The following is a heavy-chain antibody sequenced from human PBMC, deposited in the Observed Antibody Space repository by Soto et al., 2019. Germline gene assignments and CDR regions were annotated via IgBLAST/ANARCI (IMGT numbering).Heavy chain of an antibody. Sequence: GGSLRLSSAASGFTFSSDSMNWFRQAPGKGLEWVSSISSSSSYIYSADSLKGRFTISRDNAKNSLYLQMNSLRAEDTAVYYCARWGDYYYHAMDVWGQGTTVTVSS. CDR1: GFTFSSDS. D-gene: IGHD3-16*01. J-gene: IGHJ6*02. CDR3: ARWGDYYYHAMDV. CDR2: ISSSSSYI. V-gene: IGHV3-21*01.